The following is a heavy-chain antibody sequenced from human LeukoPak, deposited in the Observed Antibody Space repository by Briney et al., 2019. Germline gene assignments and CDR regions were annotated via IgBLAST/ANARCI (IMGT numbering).Heavy chain of an antibody. V-gene: IGHV1-2*02. J-gene: IGHJ4*02. CDR3: AKGREVAGTVAY. D-gene: IGHD6-19*01. Sequence: GASVKVSCKTSGYTFTAYYIQWVRQAPGQGLEWMGWINGNSGSTNYAQQFQGRVTMTRDTSNSTAYMELSRLTSDDTAVYYCAKGREVAGTVAYWGQGTLVTVSS. CDR1: GYTFTAYY. CDR2: INGNSGST.